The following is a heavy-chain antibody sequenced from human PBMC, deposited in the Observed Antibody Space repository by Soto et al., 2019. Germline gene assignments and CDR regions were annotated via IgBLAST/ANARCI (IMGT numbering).Heavy chain of an antibody. V-gene: IGHV4-39*01. Sequence: QLQLQESGPGLVKPSETLSLTCTVSGGSISSSSYFWGWISQPPGKGLEWIGSIYYSGSTYYNPSLKSRVTVSVDTSKNQFSLKLSSVTAADTAVYYCARHPSDFWFDPWGQGTLVTVSS. D-gene: IGHD2-21*02. J-gene: IGHJ5*02. CDR2: IYYSGST. CDR1: GGSISSSSYF. CDR3: ARHPSDFWFDP.